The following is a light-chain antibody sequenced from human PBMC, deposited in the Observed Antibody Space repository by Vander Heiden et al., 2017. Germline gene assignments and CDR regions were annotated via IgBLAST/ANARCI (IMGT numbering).Light chain of an antibody. CDR2: DVS. Sequence: QSALTQPASVSGSPGQSITISCTGTSSDVGGYNYVSWYQQHPGKAPKVMIYDVSNRPSGVSNRFSGSKSGNTASLTISGRQAEDEADYYCTSYTSRTTWVFGGGTKLTVL. V-gene: IGLV2-14*03. CDR3: TSYTSRTTWV. CDR1: SSDVGGYNY. J-gene: IGLJ2*01.